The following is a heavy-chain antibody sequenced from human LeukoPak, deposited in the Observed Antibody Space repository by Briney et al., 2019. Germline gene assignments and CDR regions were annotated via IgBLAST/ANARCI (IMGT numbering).Heavy chain of an antibody. CDR3: AKDRVTTVTTFFSQFDF. D-gene: IGHD4-11*01. Sequence: GGSLRLSCGASGFIFSNYAMHWVRQAPGKGLEWVSGITGSGDKTYYTDSLKGRFTISRDNSKNTLFLQISSLRADDTAVYYCAKDRVTTVTTFFSQFDFWGQGTLVTVSS. CDR1: GFIFSNYA. J-gene: IGHJ4*02. V-gene: IGHV3-23*01. CDR2: ITGSGDKT.